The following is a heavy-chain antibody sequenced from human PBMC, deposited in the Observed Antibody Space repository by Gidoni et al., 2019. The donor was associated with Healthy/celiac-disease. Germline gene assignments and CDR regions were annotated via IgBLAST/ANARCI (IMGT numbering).Heavy chain of an antibody. CDR3: ARSKRVAARPETPNWFDP. CDR2: IIPMRGIA. J-gene: IGHJ5*02. CDR1: GGTFSSYA. Sequence: QVQLVQSGAEVKKPGPSVKVSCKASGGTFSSYAISWVRQAPGQGLEWMGRIIPMRGIANYAQRLQGRVTITAEKSTSTAYMELSSLRSEDTAVYYCARSKRVAARPETPNWFDPWGQGTLVTVSS. V-gene: IGHV1-69*04. D-gene: IGHD6-6*01.